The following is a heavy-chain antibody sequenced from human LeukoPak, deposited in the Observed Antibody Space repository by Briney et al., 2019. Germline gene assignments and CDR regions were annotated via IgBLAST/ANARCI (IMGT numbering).Heavy chain of an antibody. CDR1: GYTFTSCG. CDR2: ISAYNGNT. D-gene: IGHD5-12*01. V-gene: IGHV1-18*01. J-gene: IGHJ6*04. Sequence: GASVKVSCKASGYTFTSCGISWVRQAPGQGLEWMGWISAYNGNTNYAQKLQGRVTVTTDTSTSTAYMELRSLRSDDTAVYYCARGRSGYDNYYYYGMDVWGKGTTVTVSS. CDR3: ARGRSGYDNYYYYGMDV.